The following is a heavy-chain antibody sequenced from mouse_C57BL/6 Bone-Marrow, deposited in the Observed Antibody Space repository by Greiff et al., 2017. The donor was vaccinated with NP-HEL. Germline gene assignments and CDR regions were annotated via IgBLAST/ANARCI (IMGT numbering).Heavy chain of an antibody. CDR1: GYTFTEYT. CDR3: ARHEGGVRDVDC. V-gene: IGHV1-62-2*01. CDR2: FYPGSGSF. D-gene: IGHD2-1*01. J-gene: IGHJ2*01. Sequence: VQLQQSGAELVQPGASVKLSCKASGYTFTEYTIHWVQQRSGQGLEWIGWFYPGSGSFTYNEKFKDKATLTAAKSSSTVHMELSRLTTEDSAVYFGARHEGGVRDVDCWGQGTTLTVSS.